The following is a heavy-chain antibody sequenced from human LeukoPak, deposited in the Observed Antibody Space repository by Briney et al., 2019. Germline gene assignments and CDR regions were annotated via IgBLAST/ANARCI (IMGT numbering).Heavy chain of an antibody. CDR1: GGSISSYY. Sequence: SETLSLTCTVSGGSISSYYWKWIRQPAGKRLEWIGYIYYSGSTNYNPSLKSRVTISIDTSKNQFSLKLSSVTAADTAVYYCARGDGYYYFDYWGQGTLVTVSS. CDR3: ARGDGYYYFDY. CDR2: IYYSGST. D-gene: IGHD5-24*01. V-gene: IGHV4-59*01. J-gene: IGHJ4*02.